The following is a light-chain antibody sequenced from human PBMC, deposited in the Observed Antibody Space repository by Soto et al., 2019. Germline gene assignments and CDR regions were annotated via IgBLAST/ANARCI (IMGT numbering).Light chain of an antibody. J-gene: IGKJ2*01. CDR3: QQRNAWPRNT. CDR1: QSVPSY. V-gene: IGKV3-11*01. Sequence: EIVLTQFPATLSLSPGDRATLSCRASQSVPSYLAWYQQKPGQAPRLLVYDISNRATGIPARFTGSGSGPDFGLTISSLESEDSAVYYCQQRNAWPRNTFGQGTKLEI. CDR2: DIS.